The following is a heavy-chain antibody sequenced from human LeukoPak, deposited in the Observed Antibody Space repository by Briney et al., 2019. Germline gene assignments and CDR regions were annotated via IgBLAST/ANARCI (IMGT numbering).Heavy chain of an antibody. CDR2: ISSSSSTI. CDR3: ARIKVEYYDFWSGYDAFDY. J-gene: IGHJ4*02. Sequence: GGSLRLSCAASGFTFSSYSMNWVRQAPGKGLEWVSYISSSSSTIYYADSVKGRFTISRDNAKNSLYLQMNSLRAEDTAVYYCARIKVEYYDFWSGYDAFDYWGQGTLVTASS. D-gene: IGHD3-3*01. CDR1: GFTFSSYS. V-gene: IGHV3-48*01.